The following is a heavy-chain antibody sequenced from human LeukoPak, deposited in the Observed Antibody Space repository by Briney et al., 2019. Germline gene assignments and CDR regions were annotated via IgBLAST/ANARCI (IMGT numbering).Heavy chain of an antibody. D-gene: IGHD3-16*02. CDR1: GFTFSSYA. Sequence: GGSLRLSCAASGFTFSSYAMSWVRQAPGKGLEWVSAISGSGGSTYYADSVKGRFTISRDNSKNTLYLQMNSLRAEDTAVYYCAKGGEGTYYDYVWGSYRIAYYFDYWGQGTLVTVSS. J-gene: IGHJ4*02. CDR3: AKGGEGTYYDYVWGSYRIAYYFDY. CDR2: ISGSGGST. V-gene: IGHV3-23*01.